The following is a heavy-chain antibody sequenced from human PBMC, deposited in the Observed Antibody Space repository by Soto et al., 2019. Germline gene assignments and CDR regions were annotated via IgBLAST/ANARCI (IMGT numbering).Heavy chain of an antibody. V-gene: IGHV3-30*03. J-gene: IGHJ6*02. D-gene: IGHD3-22*01. CDR2: ISYDGINK. CDR1: GFTFRNYG. CDR3: ARGVVVATTRLSLRGMDV. Sequence: SGGSLRLSCAASGFTFRNYGMHWVRQAPGKGLEWVAVISYDGINKYYADSVKGRFTISRDNSKNTLYLQMNSLRAEDTAVYYCARGVVVATTRLSLRGMDVWGQGTTVTVSS.